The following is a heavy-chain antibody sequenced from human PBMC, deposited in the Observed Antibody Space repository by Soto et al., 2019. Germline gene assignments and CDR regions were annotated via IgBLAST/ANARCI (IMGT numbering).Heavy chain of an antibody. CDR1: GGTFSSYA. CDR2: IIPIFGTA. Sequence: ASVKVSCKASGGTFSSYAISWVXXXPGQGLEWMGGIIPIFGTANYAQKFQGRVTITADESTSTAYMELSSLRSEDTAVYYCARGTRPYYDFWSGPRQGFDPWGQGTLVTVSS. V-gene: IGHV1-69*13. J-gene: IGHJ5*02. CDR3: ARGTRPYYDFWSGPRQGFDP. D-gene: IGHD3-3*01.